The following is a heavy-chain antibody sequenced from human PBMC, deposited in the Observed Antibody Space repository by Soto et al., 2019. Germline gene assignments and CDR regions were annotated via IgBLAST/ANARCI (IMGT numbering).Heavy chain of an antibody. V-gene: IGHV1-69*04. J-gene: IGHJ4*02. CDR1: GGTFSSYT. D-gene: IGHD2-15*01. CDR2: IIPILGIA. Sequence: QVQLLHSGAEVKKPGSSVKVSCKASGGTFSSYTISWVRQAPGQGLEWMGRIIPILGIANYAQKFQGRVTITADKSTSTAYMALSRLRSEDTAVYYCARDRYCSGGSCYSGYGYWGQGTLVTVSS. CDR3: ARDRYCSGGSCYSGYGY.